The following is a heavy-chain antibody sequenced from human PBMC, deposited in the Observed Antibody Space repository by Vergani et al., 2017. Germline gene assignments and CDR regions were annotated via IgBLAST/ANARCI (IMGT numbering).Heavy chain of an antibody. V-gene: IGHV3-21*01. CDR3: ARDQGGYSYAHYYYGMDV. J-gene: IGHJ6*02. CDR2: ISSSSSYI. CDR1: GFTFSSYS. D-gene: IGHD5-18*01. Sequence: EVQLVESGGGLVKPGGSLRLSCAASGFTFSSYSMNWVRQAPGKGLEWVSSISSSSSYIYYADSVKGRFTISRDNAKNSLYLKMNSLRAEDTAVYYCARDQGGYSYAHYYYGMDVWGQGTTVTVSS.